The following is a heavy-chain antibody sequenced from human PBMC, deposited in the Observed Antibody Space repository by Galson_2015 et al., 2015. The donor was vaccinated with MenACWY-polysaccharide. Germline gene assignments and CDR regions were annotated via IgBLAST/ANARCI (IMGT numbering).Heavy chain of an antibody. CDR2: INNDGSTT. CDR3: VRGVGIDPY. J-gene: IGHJ4*02. CDR1: GFTFSTYW. V-gene: IGHV3-74*01. D-gene: IGHD1-26*01. Sequence: SLRLSCAASGFTFSTYWMHWVRQPPGKGLVWVSRINNDGSTTSYADSVKGRFTISSDNAKNTLYLQMNSLRAEDTAVYYCVRGVGIDPYWGQGTLVTVSS.